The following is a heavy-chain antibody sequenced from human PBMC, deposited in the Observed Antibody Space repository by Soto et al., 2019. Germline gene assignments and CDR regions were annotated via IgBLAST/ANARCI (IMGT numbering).Heavy chain of an antibody. CDR1: GFTFSSYG. CDR3: AKSFHSSRDVPTIWFGDGLLSFDI. J-gene: IGHJ3*02. CDR2: ISYDGSNK. V-gene: IGHV3-30*18. D-gene: IGHD3-10*01. Sequence: PGGSLRLSCAASGFTFSSYGMHWVRQAPGKGLEWVAVISYDGSNKYYADSVKGRFTISRDNSKNTLYLQMNSLRAEDTAVYYCAKSFHSSRDVPTIWFGDGLLSFDIWGQGTMVTVAS.